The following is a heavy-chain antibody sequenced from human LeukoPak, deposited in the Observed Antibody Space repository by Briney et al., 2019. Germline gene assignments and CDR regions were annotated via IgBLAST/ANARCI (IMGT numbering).Heavy chain of an antibody. CDR2: MNQDGSEK. V-gene: IGHV3-7*01. CDR1: GFTFSNYW. J-gene: IGHJ6*02. CDR3: AKDTILGTDYLGYGMDV. D-gene: IGHD2/OR15-2a*01. Sequence: GGSLRLSCVASGFTFSNYWMRWVRQAPGKGLEWVATMNQDGSEKYYVGSVTGRFTISRDNAKNSLYLQMSGLSAEDTAVYYCAKDTILGTDYLGYGMDVWGQGTTVTVSS.